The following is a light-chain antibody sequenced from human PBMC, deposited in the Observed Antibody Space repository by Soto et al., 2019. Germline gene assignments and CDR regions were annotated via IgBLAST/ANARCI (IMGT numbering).Light chain of an antibody. CDR1: QSISSN. CDR2: TAS. V-gene: IGKV1-39*01. J-gene: IGKJ4*01. CDR3: QQSYNTPLT. Sequence: DIQMTQSPSSLSASVGDRVTITCQASQSISSNLNWYQQKPGKAPKPLIHTASSLQSGVPSRFSGSGSGTDFTLTISSLQPEDVATYYCQQSYNTPLTLGGGTKVDIK.